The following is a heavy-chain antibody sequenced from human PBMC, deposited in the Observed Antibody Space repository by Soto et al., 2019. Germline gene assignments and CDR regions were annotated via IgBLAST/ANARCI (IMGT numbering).Heavy chain of an antibody. Sequence: PSATLSLTCTVSGGSISSYYWSWIRQPPGKGLEWIGYIYYSGSTNYNPSLKSRVTISVDTSKNQFSLKLSSVTAADTAVYYCARDCSSTSCYPADAFDIWGQGTMVTVSS. CDR2: IYYSGST. J-gene: IGHJ3*02. V-gene: IGHV4-59*01. D-gene: IGHD2-2*01. CDR3: ARDCSSTSCYPADAFDI. CDR1: GGSISSYY.